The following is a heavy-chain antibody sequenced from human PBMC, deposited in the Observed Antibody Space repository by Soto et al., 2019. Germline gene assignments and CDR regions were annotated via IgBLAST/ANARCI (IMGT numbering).Heavy chain of an antibody. CDR2: IYYSGYA. D-gene: IGHD5-18*01. Sequence: TLSLTCSVSGGSINGGSYYWSWIRHLPGKGLEWIGYIYYSGYAYYNPSLESRLAISVDTSKNQFSLNLTSVTAADTAVYYCARDSRGRGNSYHSMDVWGPGTTVTVSS. CDR3: ARDSRGRGNSYHSMDV. J-gene: IGHJ6*02. CDR1: GGSINGGSYY. V-gene: IGHV4-31*03.